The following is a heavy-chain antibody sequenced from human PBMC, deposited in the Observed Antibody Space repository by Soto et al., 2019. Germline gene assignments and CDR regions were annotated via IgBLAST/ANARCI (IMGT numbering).Heavy chain of an antibody. CDR1: GYTFTSYA. D-gene: IGHD1-1*01. J-gene: IGHJ4*02. V-gene: IGHV1-18*04. CDR3: ARETTATGTPAY. Sequence: QVHLVQSGPEVKKPGASVKVSCKASGYTFTSYAISGVRQAPGQGLEWVGWISAYKGNTNSAKKLQGRVTMTTDTAASTAYMELRSLTSDATAVYDCARETTATGTPAYWGEGTLVTFAS. CDR2: ISAYKGNT.